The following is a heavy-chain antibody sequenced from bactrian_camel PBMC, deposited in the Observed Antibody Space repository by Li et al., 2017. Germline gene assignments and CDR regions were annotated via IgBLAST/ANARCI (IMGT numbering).Heavy chain of an antibody. CDR1: DIHSSRIC. D-gene: IGHD5*01. Sequence: VQLVESGGGSVQAGGSLRLSCAGSDIHSSRICMGWFRQAPGKEREAVAAIWTGGPSTYYADSVKGRFTISQANAKNTVWLQMNDLKPEDSAKYYCSVRVGYLRSTSCGLNASFDYWGQGTQVTVS. V-gene: IGHV3S54*01. CDR2: IWTGGPST. CDR3: SVRVGYLRSTSCGLNASFDY. J-gene: IGHJ6*01.